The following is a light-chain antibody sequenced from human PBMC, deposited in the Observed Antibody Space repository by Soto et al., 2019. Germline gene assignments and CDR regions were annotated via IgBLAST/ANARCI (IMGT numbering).Light chain of an antibody. CDR3: AVWDQSLTGWV. V-gene: IGLV1-47*01. Sequence: QSVLTQPPSAFGTPGQSLTISCSGSSSNIGSHFVYWYQHLPGTAPKLLIFRDGQRPSGVPARFFGSKSGTSASLAITGLRSKDEADYYCAVWDQSLTGWVFGGGTKLTVL. CDR2: RDG. J-gene: IGLJ3*02. CDR1: SSNIGSHF.